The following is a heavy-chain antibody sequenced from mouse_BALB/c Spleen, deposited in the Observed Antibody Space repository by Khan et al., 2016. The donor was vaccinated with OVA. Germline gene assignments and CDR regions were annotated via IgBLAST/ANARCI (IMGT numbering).Heavy chain of an antibody. CDR3: ARPAYDGYYDY. Sequence: QVQLQQSGPELVRPGVSVKISCKGSGYTFTDYAMYWVKQSHAKSLEWIGLISTYSGNTNYNQKFKGKATMTVDKSSSTAYMELARLTSEDSGIYYCARPAYDGYYDYWGQGTTLTVSS. V-gene: IGHV1S137*01. D-gene: IGHD2-3*01. J-gene: IGHJ2*01. CDR1: GYTFTDYA. CDR2: ISTYSGNT.